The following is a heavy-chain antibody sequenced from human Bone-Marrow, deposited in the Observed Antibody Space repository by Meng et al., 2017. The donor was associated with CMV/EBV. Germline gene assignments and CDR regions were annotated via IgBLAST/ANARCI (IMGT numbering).Heavy chain of an antibody. V-gene: IGHV4-34*01. D-gene: IGHD3-3*01. CDR3: ARVPPYYDFWSGFHYYYYYGMDV. Sequence: GSLRLSCAVYGGSFSGYYWSWIRQPPGKGLEWIGEINHSGSTNYNPSLKSRVTISVDTSKNQFSLKLSSVTAADTAVYYCARVPPYYDFWSGFHYYYYYGMDVWGQGTTVTVSS. J-gene: IGHJ6*02. CDR2: INHSGST. CDR1: GGSFSGYY.